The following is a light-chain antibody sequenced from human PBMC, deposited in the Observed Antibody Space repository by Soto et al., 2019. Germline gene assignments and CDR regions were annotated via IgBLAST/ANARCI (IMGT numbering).Light chain of an antibody. CDR1: QSVDKY. CDR2: DTS. Sequence: EIVLTQSPATLSLSPGERATLSCRTSQSVDKYLAWYQQKRGQAPRLLIYDTSNRATGIPPRFSGSGSGTDFTLTISSLESEDFAVYDCQHRTRWPPILTFGPGTNVYIK. V-gene: IGKV3-11*01. CDR3: QHRTRWPPILT. J-gene: IGKJ3*01.